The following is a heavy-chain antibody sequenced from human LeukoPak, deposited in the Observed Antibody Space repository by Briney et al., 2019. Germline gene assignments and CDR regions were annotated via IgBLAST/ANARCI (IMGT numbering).Heavy chain of an antibody. CDR3: ASVCSGASCHFDY. D-gene: IGHD2-15*01. CDR1: GFTFSTYG. J-gene: IGHJ4*02. Sequence: GGSLRLSCAASGFTFSTYGMYWVRQAPGKGLEWVATIWSDGSNKYYADSVKGRFTISRDNSKNTLYLQMNSLRAEDTAVYYCASVCSGASCHFDYWGQGTLVTVSS. CDR2: IWSDGSNK. V-gene: IGHV3-33*01.